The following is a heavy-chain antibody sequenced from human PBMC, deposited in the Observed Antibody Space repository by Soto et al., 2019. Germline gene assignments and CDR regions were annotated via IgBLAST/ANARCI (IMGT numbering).Heavy chain of an antibody. CDR2: ISYDGSNK. CDR3: ARDRIRTVMAV. J-gene: IGHJ6*02. Sequence: PDKGLEWVAVISYDGSNKYYADSVKGRFTISRDNSKNTLYLQMNSLRAEVTAVYYCARDRIRTVMAVWLQGSTVIV. D-gene: IGHD4-17*01. V-gene: IGHV3-30*14.